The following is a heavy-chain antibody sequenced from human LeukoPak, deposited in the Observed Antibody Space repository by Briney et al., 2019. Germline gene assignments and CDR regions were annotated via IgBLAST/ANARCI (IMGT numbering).Heavy chain of an antibody. CDR3: ARDRGGYYDFWSGYYPSETDYGMDV. CDR1: GGSISSYY. D-gene: IGHD3-3*01. CDR2: IYYSGST. J-gene: IGHJ6*02. Sequence: SETLSLTCTVSGGSISSYYWSWIRQPPGKGLEGIGYIYYSGSTNYNPSLKSRVTISVDTSKNQFSLKLSSVTAADAAVYYCARDRGGYYDFWSGYYPSETDYGMDVWGQGTTVTVSS. V-gene: IGHV4-59*01.